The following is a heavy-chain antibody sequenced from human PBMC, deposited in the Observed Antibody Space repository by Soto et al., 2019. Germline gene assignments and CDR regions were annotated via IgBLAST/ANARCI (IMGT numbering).Heavy chain of an antibody. CDR2: ISWNSGSI. Sequence: EVQLVESGGGLVQPGRSLRLSCAASGFTFDDYAMHWVRQAPGKGLEWVSGISWNSGSIGYADSVKGRFTISRDNAKNSLYLQMNSLRADDTALYYCATRGWYTGYFDYWGQGTLVTVTS. CDR1: GFTFDDYA. J-gene: IGHJ4*02. CDR3: ATRGWYTGYFDY. V-gene: IGHV3-9*01. D-gene: IGHD6-19*01.